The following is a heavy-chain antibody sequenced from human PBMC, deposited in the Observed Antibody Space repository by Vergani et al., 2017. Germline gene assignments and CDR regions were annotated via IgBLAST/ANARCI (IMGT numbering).Heavy chain of an antibody. CDR2: ISYDGSNK. CDR3: ATLPVAIGFDY. D-gene: IGHD2-2*01. Sequence: QVQLVESGGGVVQPGRSLRLSCAASGFTFSSYAMHWVRQAPGKGLEWVAVISYDGSNKYYADSVKGRFTISRDNSKNTLYLQMNSLRAEDTAVYYCATLPVAIGFDYWGQGTQVIVSS. J-gene: IGHJ4*02. V-gene: IGHV3-30-3*01. CDR1: GFTFSSYA.